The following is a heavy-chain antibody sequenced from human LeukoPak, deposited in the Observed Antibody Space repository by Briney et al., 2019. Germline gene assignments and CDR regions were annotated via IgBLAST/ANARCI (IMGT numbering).Heavy chain of an antibody. J-gene: IGHJ5*02. CDR2: INPSGGST. CDR3: ARDGEDIVVVPAAIDAPWFDP. V-gene: IGHV1-46*01. CDR1: GYTFTSYY. D-gene: IGHD2-2*01. Sequence: ASVKVSCKASGYTFTSYYMHWVRQAPGQGLEWMGIINPSGGSTSYAQKFQGRVTMTRDTSTSTVYMELSSLRSEDTAVYYCARDGEDIVVVPAAIDAPWFDPWGQGTLVTVSS.